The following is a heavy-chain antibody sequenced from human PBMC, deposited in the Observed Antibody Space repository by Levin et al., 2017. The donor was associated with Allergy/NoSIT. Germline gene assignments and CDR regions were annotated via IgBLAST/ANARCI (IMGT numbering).Heavy chain of an antibody. J-gene: IGHJ3*02. V-gene: IGHV3-7*01. CDR1: GFTFSSYW. CDR3: ARGLRYFDWLGPTFAFDI. CDR2: IQQDGSEK. Sequence: GESLKISCAASGFTFSSYWMSWVRQAPGNGLEWVANIQQDGSEKYYVDSVKGRFTISRDNAKNSLYLQMNSLRAEDTAVYYCARGLRYFDWLGPTFAFDIWGQGTMVTVS. D-gene: IGHD3-9*01.